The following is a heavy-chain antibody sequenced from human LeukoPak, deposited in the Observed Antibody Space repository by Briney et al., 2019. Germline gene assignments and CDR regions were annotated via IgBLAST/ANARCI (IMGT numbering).Heavy chain of an antibody. J-gene: IGHJ4*02. V-gene: IGHV3-7*01. CDR3: ARATNYDFWSGPQTDY. CDR1: GFTFSSYA. CDR2: IKQDGSEK. Sequence: GGSLRLSCAASGFTFSSYAMHWVRQAPGKGLECVANIKQDGSEKYYVDSVKGRFTISRDNAKKSLYLQMNNLRAEDTAVYYCARATNYDFWSGPQTDYWGQGTLVTVSS. D-gene: IGHD3-3*01.